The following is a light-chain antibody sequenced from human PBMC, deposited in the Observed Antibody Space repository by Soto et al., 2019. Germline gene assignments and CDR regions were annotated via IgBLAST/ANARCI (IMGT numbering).Light chain of an antibody. J-gene: IGKJ1*01. V-gene: IGKV3-20*01. Sequence: EVVLTQSPGTLSLSPGERATLSCRASQSVTGSYLAWYQQKPGQPPRLLIYAASSRATGIPDRLSGSGSGTDFTLIISRLEPEDLAVYYCQQYGNAPWTFGQGTKVDIK. CDR2: AAS. CDR1: QSVTGSY. CDR3: QQYGNAPWT.